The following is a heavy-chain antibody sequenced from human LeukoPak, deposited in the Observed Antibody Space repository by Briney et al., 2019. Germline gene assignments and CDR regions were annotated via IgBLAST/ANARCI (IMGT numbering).Heavy chain of an antibody. CDR3: ARDLAGVAGTNNWFDP. Sequence: SETLSFTCTVSGGSISSYYWSWIRQPAGKGLEWIGRIYTSGSTNYNPSLKSRVTMSVDTSKNQFSLKLSSVTAADTAVYYCARDLAGVAGTNNWFDPWGQGTLVTVSS. CDR1: GGSISSYY. J-gene: IGHJ5*02. V-gene: IGHV4-4*07. D-gene: IGHD6-19*01. CDR2: IYTSGST.